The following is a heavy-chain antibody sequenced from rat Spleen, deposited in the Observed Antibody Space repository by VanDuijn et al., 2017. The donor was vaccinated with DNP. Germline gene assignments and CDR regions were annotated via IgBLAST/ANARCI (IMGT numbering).Heavy chain of an antibody. CDR3: TTGFDYGGYRDNWFAY. D-gene: IGHD1-11*01. CDR1: GFTFSNYW. CDR2: ITSGGGTT. Sequence: EVQLVETGGGLVQPGRSLKLSCVASGFTFSNYWMYWIRQAPGKGLEWVASITSGGGTTNYRDSVKGRFTISRDDARNTLYLQMNSLRSEDSATYYCTTGFDYGGYRDNWFAYWGQGTLVTVSS. V-gene: IGHV5-58*01. J-gene: IGHJ3*01.